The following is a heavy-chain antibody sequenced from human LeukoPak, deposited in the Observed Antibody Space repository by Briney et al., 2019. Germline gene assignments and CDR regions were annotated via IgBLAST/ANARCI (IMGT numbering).Heavy chain of an antibody. CDR3: AKEEVPNVY. CDR2: ISISGETT. J-gene: IGHJ4*02. Sequence: GGSLRLSCEVSGFTFSRSAMSWVRQAPGKGLEWVSCISISGETTYYADSVQGRFTITRDNSKNTVYLQLYSPRAVDTAVYYCAKEEVPNVYLGEGALVTVSS. V-gene: IGHV3-23*01. D-gene: IGHD2-2*01. CDR1: GFTFSRSA.